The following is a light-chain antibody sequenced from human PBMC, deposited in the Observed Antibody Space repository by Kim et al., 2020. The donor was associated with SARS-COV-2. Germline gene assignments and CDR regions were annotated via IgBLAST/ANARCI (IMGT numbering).Light chain of an antibody. CDR2: KAS. J-gene: IGKJ2*01. V-gene: IGKV1-5*03. Sequence: DIQMTQSPSTLSASVGDTVTISCRASESFSSWLAWYQQKPGKAPNLLIYKASNLESGVPSRFSGSESGTEFTLTITSLQPDDFATYYCQQDYIFPYTLGQGTKLEI. CDR3: QQDYIFPYT. CDR1: ESFSSW.